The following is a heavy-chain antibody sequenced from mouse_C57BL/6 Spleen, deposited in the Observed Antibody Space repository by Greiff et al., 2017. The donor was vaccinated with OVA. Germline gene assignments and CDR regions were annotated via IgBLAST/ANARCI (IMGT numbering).Heavy chain of an antibody. Sequence: EVQGVESGGGLVKPGGSLKLSCAASGFTFSDYGMHWVRQAPEKGLEWVAYISSGSSTIYYADTVKGRFTISRDNAKNTLFLQMTSLRSEDTAMYYCALDGYYYAMDYWGQGTSVTVSS. CDR2: ISSGSSTI. D-gene: IGHD2-3*01. V-gene: IGHV5-17*01. CDR3: ALDGYYYAMDY. J-gene: IGHJ4*01. CDR1: GFTFSDYG.